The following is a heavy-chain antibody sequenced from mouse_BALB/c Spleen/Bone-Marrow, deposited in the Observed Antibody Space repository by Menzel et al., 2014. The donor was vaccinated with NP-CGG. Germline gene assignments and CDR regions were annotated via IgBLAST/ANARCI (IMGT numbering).Heavy chain of an antibody. CDR2: INYSGFT. V-gene: IGHV3-2*02. CDR1: GCSITSDYA. D-gene: IGHD2-13*01. J-gene: IGHJ3*01. CDR3: AREGDSAFAY. Sequence: VQLKQSGPGLVKPSQSLSLTCTVTGCSITSDYAWNWIRQFPGDTLEWMGYINYSGFTTYNPSLKSRISITRDTSKNQFFLQLNSVTTEDTATYYCAREGDSAFAYWGQGTLVTVS.